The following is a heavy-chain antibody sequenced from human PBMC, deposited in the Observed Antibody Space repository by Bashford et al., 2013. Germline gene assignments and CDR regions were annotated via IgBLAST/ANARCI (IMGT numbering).Heavy chain of an antibody. CDR3: ARSRDYCTSDICYIPSYYHYGMDV. CDR1: GLHFPPIM. Sequence: ASVKVYPAKASGLHFPPIMISTGCGQATGQGLEWMGWMNPNSGNTGYAQKFQGRVTMTRNTAMSTAYMELISLTSEDTAVYYCARSRDYCTSDICYIPSYYHYGMDVWGQGTTVTVSS. V-gene: IGHV1-8*01. J-gene: IGHJ6*02. CDR2: MNPNSGNT. D-gene: IGHD2-2*02.